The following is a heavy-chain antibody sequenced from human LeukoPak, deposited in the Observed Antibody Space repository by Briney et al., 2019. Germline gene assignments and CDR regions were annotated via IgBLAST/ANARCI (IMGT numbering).Heavy chain of an antibody. D-gene: IGHD3-22*01. CDR2: ISPNGGST. Sequence: GGSLRLSCAASGFTFSSYYMSWVRQAPGQGLEWVSPISPNGGSTYYADSLQGRFTITRDTSKNTPYLQLNSLRSEDPAVYYCAKTYYYDSSGHLGFDYWGQGTLVTVSS. CDR1: GFTFSSYY. CDR3: AKTYYYDSSGHLGFDY. J-gene: IGHJ4*02. V-gene: IGHV3-23*01.